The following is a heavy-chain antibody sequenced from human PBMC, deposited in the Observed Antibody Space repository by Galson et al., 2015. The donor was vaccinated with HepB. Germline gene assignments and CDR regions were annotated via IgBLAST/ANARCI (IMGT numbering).Heavy chain of an antibody. J-gene: IGHJ4*02. CDR1: GLTFSNVW. V-gene: IGHV3-15*01. CDR2: IRSKGEGGTM. Sequence: SLRLSCAVSGLTFSNVWMAWVRQAPGKGLERIGRIRSKGEGGTMDYAASVEGRFTISRDDSKNTLYLQMNSLQIEDTGVYYCARIARGDCDYWGQGTLVTVSS. CDR3: ARIARGDCDY. D-gene: IGHD3-3*01.